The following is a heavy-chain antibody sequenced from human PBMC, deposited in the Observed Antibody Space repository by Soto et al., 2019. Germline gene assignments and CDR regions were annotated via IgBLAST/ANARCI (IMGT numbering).Heavy chain of an antibody. CDR1: GGSISSYY. J-gene: IGHJ6*02. Sequence: PSETLSLTCTVSGGSISSYYWSWIRQPPGKGLEWIGYIYYSGSTNYNPSLKSRVTISVDTSKNQFSLKLSSVTAADTAVYYCARENWRGGNYYGMDVWGQGTTVTVS. CDR3: ARENWRGGNYYGMDV. CDR2: IYYSGST. V-gene: IGHV4-59*01. D-gene: IGHD1-1*01.